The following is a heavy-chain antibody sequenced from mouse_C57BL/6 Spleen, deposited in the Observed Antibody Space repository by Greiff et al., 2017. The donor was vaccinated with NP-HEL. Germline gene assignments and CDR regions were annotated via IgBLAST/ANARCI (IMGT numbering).Heavy chain of an antibody. CDR2: IHPSDSDT. CDR1: GYTFTSYW. V-gene: IGHV1-74*01. D-gene: IGHD1-1*01. CDR3: AMDYYGGDYAMDY. J-gene: IGHJ4*01. Sequence: QVQLKQPGAELVKPGASVKVSCKASGYTFTSYWMHWVKQRPGQGLEWIGRIHPSDSDTNYNQKFKGKATLTVDKSSSTAYMQLSSLTSEDSAVYYCAMDYYGGDYAMDYWGQGTSVTVSS.